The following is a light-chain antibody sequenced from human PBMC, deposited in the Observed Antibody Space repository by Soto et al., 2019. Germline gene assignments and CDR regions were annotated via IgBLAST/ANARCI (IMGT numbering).Light chain of an antibody. V-gene: IGKV3-20*01. CDR3: HQYGSSPWT. CDR1: QSVISN. Sequence: EIVMTQSPATLSVSPGERATLSCRASQSVISNLAWYQQKPGQAPRLLIHGASTRATGIPDRFSGSGSGTDFTLTISRLEPEDFAVYFCHQYGSSPWTFGQGTKVDI. J-gene: IGKJ1*01. CDR2: GAS.